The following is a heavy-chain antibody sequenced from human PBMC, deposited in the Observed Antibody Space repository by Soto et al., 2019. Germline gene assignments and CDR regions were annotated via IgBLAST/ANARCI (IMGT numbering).Heavy chain of an antibody. CDR1: GFTFTTSA. V-gene: IGHV1-58*01. J-gene: IGHJ4*02. Sequence: QMQLVQSGPEVKKPGTSVKVSCKASGFTFTTSAVRWVRQARGQRLEWIGWIVVGSGNTNYAQKFQERVTITRDMSTSTAYRELSSLRSEDTAVYYCAAGDDYGDYGYYFDYWGQGTRVTVSS. CDR3: AAGDDYGDYGYYFDY. CDR2: IVVGSGNT. D-gene: IGHD4-17*01.